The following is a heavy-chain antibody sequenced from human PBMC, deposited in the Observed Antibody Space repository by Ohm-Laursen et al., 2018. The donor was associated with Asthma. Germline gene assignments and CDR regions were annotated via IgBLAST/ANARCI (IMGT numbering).Heavy chain of an antibody. CDR3: AKDLNVLRFLEWLLWSPYYYYGMDV. D-gene: IGHD3-3*01. J-gene: IGHJ6*02. V-gene: IGHV3-30*18. Sequence: SLRLSCSASGFTFSSYGMHWVRQAPGKGLEWVAVISYDGSNKYYADSVKGRFTISRDNSKNTLYLQMNSLRAEDTAVYYCAKDLNVLRFLEWLLWSPYYYYGMDVWGQGTTVTVSS. CDR2: ISYDGSNK. CDR1: GFTFSSYG.